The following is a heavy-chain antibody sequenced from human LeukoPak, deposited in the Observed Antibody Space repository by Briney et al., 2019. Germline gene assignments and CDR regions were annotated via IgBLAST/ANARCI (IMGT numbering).Heavy chain of an antibody. J-gene: IGHJ3*02. D-gene: IGHD6-13*01. V-gene: IGHV5-51*01. CDR1: GYSFTSYW. CDR3: ARRSCSSWEKNAFDI. Sequence: GESLKISCKGSGYSFTSYWIGWVRQMPGKGLEWMGIIYPGDSDTRYSPSFQGQVTISADKSISTAYLQWSSLKASDTAMYYCARRSCSSWEKNAFDIWGQGTMVTVSS. CDR2: IYPGDSDT.